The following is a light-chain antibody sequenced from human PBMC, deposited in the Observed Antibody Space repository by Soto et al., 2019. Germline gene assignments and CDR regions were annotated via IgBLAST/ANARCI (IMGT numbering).Light chain of an antibody. J-gene: IGKJ4*01. V-gene: IGKV4-1*01. Sequence: DIVMTQSPDSLAVSLGERVTINCKSSQSVLYSSNNKNYLAWYQQKPGQPPKLLIYWASTRESGVPDRFSGSGSGTEFTLTISRLQAEDVAVYYCQQYYGSPLTFGGGTKVEIK. CDR2: WAS. CDR1: QSVLYSSNNKNY. CDR3: QQYYGSPLT.